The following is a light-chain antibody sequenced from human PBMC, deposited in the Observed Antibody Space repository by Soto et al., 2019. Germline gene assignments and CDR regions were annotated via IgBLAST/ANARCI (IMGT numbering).Light chain of an antibody. CDR1: SSNIGSNY. Sequence: QSVLTQPPSASGTPGQRVTSSCSGSSSNIGSNYVYWYQQVPGTAPKLLIYSKNQRPSGVPDRFSGSKSGTSASLAISGLRSEDEADYYCAAWDDSLSGLVFGTGTQLTVL. V-gene: IGLV1-47*02. J-gene: IGLJ7*01. CDR2: SKN. CDR3: AAWDDSLSGLV.